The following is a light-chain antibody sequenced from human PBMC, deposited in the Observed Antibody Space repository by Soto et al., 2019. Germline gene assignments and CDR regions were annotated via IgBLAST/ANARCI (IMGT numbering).Light chain of an antibody. V-gene: IGKV1-12*01. J-gene: IGKJ2*01. CDR2: ATS. CDR1: QGISGW. Sequence: DIQMTQSPSSVSASVGDRVTITCRASQGISGWLAWYQQKPGKAPRLLIYATSNLEIGVPSRFSGGGSGTEFTLTISSLQPEDFATYYCQQAHRFPYTFGQGTKLEIK. CDR3: QQAHRFPYT.